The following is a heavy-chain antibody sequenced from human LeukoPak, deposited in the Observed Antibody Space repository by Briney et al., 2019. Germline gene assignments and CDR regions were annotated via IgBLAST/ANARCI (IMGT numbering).Heavy chain of an antibody. D-gene: IGHD5-24*01. Sequence: SVKVSCKASGGTFSSYAISWVRQAPGQGLEWMGGIIPIFGTANYAQKFQGRVTITTDESTSTAYMELSSLRSEDTAVYYCARHYNGGYYFDYWGQGTLVTVP. CDR1: GGTFSSYA. CDR2: IIPIFGTA. J-gene: IGHJ4*02. CDR3: ARHYNGGYYFDY. V-gene: IGHV1-69*05.